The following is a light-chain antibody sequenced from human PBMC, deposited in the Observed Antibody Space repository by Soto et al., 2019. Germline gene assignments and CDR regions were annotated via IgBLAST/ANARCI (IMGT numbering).Light chain of an antibody. Sequence: TQSPGTLSVSPGERATLSCRASQSVSSSYLAWYQQKPGQAPRLLIYGASTMTTGIPSRFSGSGSGTEFTLTISSLQSEDFVVYYCQQDHKESSTFGQGTKVDIK. V-gene: IGKV3-15*01. CDR2: GAS. J-gene: IGKJ1*01. CDR3: QQDHKESST. CDR1: QSVSSSY.